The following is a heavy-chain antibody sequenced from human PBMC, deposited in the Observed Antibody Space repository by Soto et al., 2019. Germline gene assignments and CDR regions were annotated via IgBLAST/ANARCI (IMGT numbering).Heavy chain of an antibody. V-gene: IGHV3-15*01. CDR2: IKSKTDGGTT. Sequence: EVQLVESGGGLVKPGGSLRLSCAASGFTFSNAWMGWVRQAPGKGLEWVGRIKSKTDGGTTDYAAPVKGRFTISRDXXKNTLYLQMNSLKTEDTAVYYCTTEERGELRDFDYWGQGTLVTVSS. D-gene: IGHD1-26*01. CDR1: GFTFSNAW. CDR3: TTEERGELRDFDY. J-gene: IGHJ4*02.